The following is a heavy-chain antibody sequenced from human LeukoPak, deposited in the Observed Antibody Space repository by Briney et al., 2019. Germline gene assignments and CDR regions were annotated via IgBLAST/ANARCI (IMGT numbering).Heavy chain of an antibody. Sequence: SVKVSCKASGGTFSSYALSWVRQAPGQGLEWMGGISPIFGTSKYAQKFQGRVTITADKSTSTAYMELSSLRSEDTAVYYCARSNEYSYYYYYMDVWGKGTTVTVSS. CDR1: GGTFSSYA. D-gene: IGHD2/OR15-2a*01. J-gene: IGHJ6*03. CDR3: ARSNEYSYYYYYMDV. CDR2: ISPIFGTS. V-gene: IGHV1-69*06.